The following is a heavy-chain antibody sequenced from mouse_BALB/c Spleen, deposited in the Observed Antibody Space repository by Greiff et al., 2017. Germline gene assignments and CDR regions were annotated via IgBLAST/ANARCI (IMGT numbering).Heavy chain of an antibody. V-gene: IGHV5-6*01. CDR2: ISSGGSYT. CDR3: ARREFYGNYERSAMVY. Sequence: EVQLVESGGDLAKPGGSLKLSCAASGFTFSSYGMSWVRQTPDKRLEWVATISSGGSYTYYPDSVKGRYTISRDNAKTTLYLQMSSLKSEDTAMYYCARREFYGNYERSAMVYWGQGTSVTVSA. CDR1: GFTFSSYG. D-gene: IGHD2-1*01. J-gene: IGHJ4*01.